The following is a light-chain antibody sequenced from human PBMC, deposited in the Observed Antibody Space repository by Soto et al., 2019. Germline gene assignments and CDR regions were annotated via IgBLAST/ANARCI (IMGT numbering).Light chain of an antibody. CDR3: SSNAGSNNWV. Sequence: QSVLTQPPSASGTPGQSVTIPCTGTSSDVGDYNYVSWYQQHPGKAPKLMIYEVSRRPSGVPDRFSGSKSGNTASLTVSGLQAEDEADYYCSSNAGSNNWVFGGGTKLTAL. V-gene: IGLV2-8*01. CDR1: SSDVGDYNY. J-gene: IGLJ2*01. CDR2: EVS.